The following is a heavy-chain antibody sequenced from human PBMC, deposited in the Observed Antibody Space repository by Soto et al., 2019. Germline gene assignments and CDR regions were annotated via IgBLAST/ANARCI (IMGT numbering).Heavy chain of an antibody. J-gene: IGHJ4*02. D-gene: IGHD2-21*02. CDR1: GFTFSSYA. CDR2: ISGSGGST. CDR3: AKDQLAYCGGDCSDFDY. V-gene: IGHV3-23*01. Sequence: LRLSCAASGFTFSSYAMSWVRQAPGKGLEWVSAISGSGGSTYYADSVKGRFTISRDNSKNTLYLQMNSLRAEDTAVYYCAKDQLAYCGGDCSDFDYWGQGNLVTVSS.